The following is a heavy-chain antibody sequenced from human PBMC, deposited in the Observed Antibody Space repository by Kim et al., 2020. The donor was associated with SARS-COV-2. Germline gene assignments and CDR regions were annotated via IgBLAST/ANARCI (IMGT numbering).Heavy chain of an antibody. V-gene: IGHV3-53*01. J-gene: IGHJ4*02. CDR2: IYSGGST. D-gene: IGHD5-12*01. CDR3: ARERRGRDGYNAH. CDR1: GFTVSSNY. Sequence: GGSLRLSCAASGFTVSSNYMSWVRQAPGKGLEWVSVIYSGGSTYYADSVKGRFTISRDNSKNTLYLQMNSLRAEDTAVYYCARERRGRDGYNAHWGQGTLVTVSS.